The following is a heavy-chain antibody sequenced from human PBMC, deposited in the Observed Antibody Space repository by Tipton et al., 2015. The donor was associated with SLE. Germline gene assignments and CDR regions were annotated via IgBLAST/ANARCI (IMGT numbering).Heavy chain of an antibody. CDR3: ASQFQWAAAPYYGMDV. Sequence: TLSLTCTVSGGSISSSSYYWVWIRQPPGKGLEWIGSIYYSGSTYYNPSLKSRVTISVDTSKNQFSQKLSSVTAADTAVYYCASQFQWAAAPYYGMDVWGQGTTVTVSS. CDR2: IYYSGST. CDR1: GGSISSSSYY. J-gene: IGHJ6*02. V-gene: IGHV4-39*07. D-gene: IGHD6-13*01.